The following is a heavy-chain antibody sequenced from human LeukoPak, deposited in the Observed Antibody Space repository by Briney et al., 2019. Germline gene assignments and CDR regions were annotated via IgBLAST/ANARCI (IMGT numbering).Heavy chain of an antibody. CDR2: IRYDGSNK. V-gene: IGHV3-30*02. D-gene: IGHD1-26*01. CDR1: GFTFSSYG. J-gene: IGHJ6*03. Sequence: GGSLRLSCAASGFTFSSYGMHWVRQAPGKGLEWVAFIRYDGSNKYYADSVKGRFTISRDNSKNMLYLQMNSLRAEDTAVYYCAKAWDAYYYYYMDVWGKGTTVTVSS. CDR3: AKAWDAYYYYYMDV.